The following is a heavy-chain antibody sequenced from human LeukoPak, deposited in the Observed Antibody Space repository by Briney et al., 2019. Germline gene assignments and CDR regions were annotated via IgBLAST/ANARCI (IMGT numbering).Heavy chain of an antibody. J-gene: IGHJ4*02. V-gene: IGHV3-7*01. Sequence: PGGSLRLSCTASGFSFSGYWMSWDRQAPGKGLEWVANINQDGSAQYYVDSVKGRFTISRDNAKNSLYLQMNSLRAEDTAVYYCARDRGCSSTSCYEDYWGQGTLVTVSS. CDR2: INQDGSAQ. CDR3: ARDRGCSSTSCYEDY. CDR1: GFSFSGYW. D-gene: IGHD2-2*01.